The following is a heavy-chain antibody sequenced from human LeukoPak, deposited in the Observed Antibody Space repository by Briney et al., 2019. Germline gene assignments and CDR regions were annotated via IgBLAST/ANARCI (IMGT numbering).Heavy chain of an antibody. V-gene: IGHV4-4*07. CDR3: ALMGSSSWYGDY. Sequence: SETLSLTCSVSGDSFSSFFWSWIRQPAGKGLEWIGRMSTSGNSDYNPSLKSRVTISVGTSKNQFSLKLSSVTAADTAVYYCALMGSSSWYGDYWGQGTLVTVSS. CDR2: MSTSGNS. CDR1: GDSFSSFF. J-gene: IGHJ4*02. D-gene: IGHD6-13*01.